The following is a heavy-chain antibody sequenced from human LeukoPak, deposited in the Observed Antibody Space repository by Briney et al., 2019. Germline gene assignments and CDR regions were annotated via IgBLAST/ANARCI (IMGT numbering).Heavy chain of an antibody. Sequence: GGSLRLSCALSGFTFSSYEMNWVRQAPGKGLGWVSYISSSGSTIYYADSVKGRFTISRDNAKNSLYLQMNSLRAEDTAVYYCARAVYCSGGGCFWYFDLWGRGTLVTVSS. CDR3: ARAVYCSGGGCFWYFDL. V-gene: IGHV3-48*03. CDR2: ISSSGSTI. CDR1: GFTFSSYE. J-gene: IGHJ2*01. D-gene: IGHD2-15*01.